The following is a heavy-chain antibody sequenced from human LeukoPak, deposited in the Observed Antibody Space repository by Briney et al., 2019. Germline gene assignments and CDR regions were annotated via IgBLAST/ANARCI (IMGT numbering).Heavy chain of an antibody. CDR1: GFTFSNYA. CDR2: ITTTGSGS. Sequence: GGSLRPSCAASGFTFSNYAMTWVRQAPGKGLDWVSTITTTGSGSYYADSVKGRFTISRDNSENTVFLQMNSLRAEDTAIYYCARWGTRGKFDYWGQGTLVTVSS. J-gene: IGHJ4*02. V-gene: IGHV3-23*01. D-gene: IGHD3-16*01. CDR3: ARWGTRGKFDY.